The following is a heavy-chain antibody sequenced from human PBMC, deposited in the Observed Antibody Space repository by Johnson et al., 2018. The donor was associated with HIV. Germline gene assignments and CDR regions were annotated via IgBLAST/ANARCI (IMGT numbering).Heavy chain of an antibody. CDR1: GFTFSTYG. D-gene: IGHD4-17*01. CDR2: IWYDGSDK. J-gene: IGHJ3*02. CDR3: ARPSVTTRDAFDI. V-gene: IGHV3-33*01. Sequence: QMLLVESGGGVVQPGRSLRLSCTASGFTFSTYGMHWVRQAPGKGLEWVALIWYDGSDKYYADSVKGRFTISRDNAKNSLYLQMNSLRAEDTALYYCARPSVTTRDAFDIWGQGTMVTVSS.